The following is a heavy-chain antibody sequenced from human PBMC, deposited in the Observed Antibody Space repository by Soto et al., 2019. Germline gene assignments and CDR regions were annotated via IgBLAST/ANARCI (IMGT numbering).Heavy chain of an antibody. CDR3: ARPTDRVYNWNSAAAFDI. Sequence: QVQLVQSGAEVKKPGSSVKVSCKASGGTFSSYAISWVRQAPGQGLEWMGGIIPIFGTANYAQKFQGRVTITADKSTSTAYMELSSLRSEDTAVYYCARPTDRVYNWNSAAAFDIWGQGTMVTVSS. CDR2: IIPIFGTA. V-gene: IGHV1-69*06. D-gene: IGHD1-7*01. CDR1: GGTFSSYA. J-gene: IGHJ3*02.